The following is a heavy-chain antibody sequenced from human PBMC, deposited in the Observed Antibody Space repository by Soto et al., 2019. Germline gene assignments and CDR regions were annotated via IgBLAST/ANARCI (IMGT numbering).Heavy chain of an antibody. Sequence: PSETLSLTCTVSGGSISSGGYYWSWIRQHPGKGLEWIGYIFYSGTTYYNPSLKSRVTISVDTSKNQFSLKLSSVTAADTAVYYCARVYSGSYSDSWGRGTLVTVSS. CDR3: ARVYSGSYSDS. CDR2: IFYSGTT. D-gene: IGHD1-26*01. V-gene: IGHV4-31*03. CDR1: GGSISSGGYY. J-gene: IGHJ4*02.